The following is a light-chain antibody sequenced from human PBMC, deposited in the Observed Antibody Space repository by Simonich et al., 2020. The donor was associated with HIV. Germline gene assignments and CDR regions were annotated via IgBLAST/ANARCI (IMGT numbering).Light chain of an antibody. CDR2: LNSDGSH. CDR3: QTWGTGIRV. V-gene: IGLV4-69*01. Sequence: QLVLTQSPSASASLGASVKLTCTLSSGHSSYAIAWHQLQPEKGPRYLMKLNSDGSHSKGDGIPYRCSGSSAGAERYLTISSLQSEDEADYYCQTWGTGIRVFGGGTKLTVL. J-gene: IGLJ2*01. CDR1: SGHSSYA.